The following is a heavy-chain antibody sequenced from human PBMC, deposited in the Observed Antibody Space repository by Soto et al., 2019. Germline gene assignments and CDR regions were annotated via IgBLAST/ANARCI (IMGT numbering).Heavy chain of an antibody. Sequence: GGSLRLSCAASGFTFSSYGMHWVRQAPGKGLEWVAVIWYDGSNKYYADSVKGRFTISRDNSKNTLYLQMNSLRAEDTAVYYCARDHYNYYGSGSYFDYWGQGTLVTVSS. CDR3: ARDHYNYYGSGSYFDY. CDR2: IWYDGSNK. D-gene: IGHD3-10*01. J-gene: IGHJ4*02. V-gene: IGHV3-33*01. CDR1: GFTFSSYG.